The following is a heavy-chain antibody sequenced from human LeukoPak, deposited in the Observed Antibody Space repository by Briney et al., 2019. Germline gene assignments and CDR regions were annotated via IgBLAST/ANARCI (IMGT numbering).Heavy chain of an antibody. D-gene: IGHD3-3*01. Sequence: ASVKVSCKASGYTFRSYGLSWVRQAPGQGLEWMGWISAYNGNTNYAQKLQGRVTMTTDTSTSTAYMELRSLRSDDTAVYYCASANVPTIFGARSRSAFDIWGQGTMVTVSS. J-gene: IGHJ3*02. CDR1: GYTFRSYG. V-gene: IGHV1-18*01. CDR3: ASANVPTIFGARSRSAFDI. CDR2: ISAYNGNT.